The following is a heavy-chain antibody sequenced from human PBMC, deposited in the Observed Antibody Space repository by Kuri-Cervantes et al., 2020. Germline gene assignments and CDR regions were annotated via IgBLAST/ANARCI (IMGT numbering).Heavy chain of an antibody. Sequence: GSLRLSCTVSGGSFSGCYWSWSRQPPGEGLEWIGYIYHTGSTNYNPSLKSRVTISIDTSKNQFSPKLSPVTAADTALYYCARETSYRPNMDVWGKGTTVTISS. CDR2: IYHTGST. D-gene: IGHD3-16*02. J-gene: IGHJ6*03. CDR3: ARETSYRPNMDV. CDR1: GGSFSGCY. V-gene: IGHV4-59*01.